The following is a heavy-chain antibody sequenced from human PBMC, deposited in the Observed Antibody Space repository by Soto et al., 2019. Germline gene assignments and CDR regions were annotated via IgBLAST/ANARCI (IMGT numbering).Heavy chain of an antibody. D-gene: IGHD3-10*01. CDR3: AKDLWFGELSGTMDV. CDR1: GFTLDDYA. Sequence: PGGSLRLSCAASGFTLDDYAMHGVRQAPGKGLEWASGISGNSGSIGYADSVEGRFAISRDNAKNSLYLQMNSLRAEDTALYYCAKDLWFGELSGTMDVWGKGT. CDR2: ISGNSGSI. J-gene: IGHJ6*03. V-gene: IGHV3-9*01.